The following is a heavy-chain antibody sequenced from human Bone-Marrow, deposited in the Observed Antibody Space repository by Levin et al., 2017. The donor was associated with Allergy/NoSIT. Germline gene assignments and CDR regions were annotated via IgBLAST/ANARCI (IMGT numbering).Heavy chain of an antibody. Sequence: GESLKISCAASGFTFSSYGMHWVRQAPGKGLEWVAVISYDGSNKYYADSVKGRFTISRDNSKNTLYLQMNSLRAEDTAVYYCAKAVTTSVADYWGQGTLVTVSS. V-gene: IGHV3-30*18. D-gene: IGHD4-17*01. CDR3: AKAVTTSVADY. CDR2: ISYDGSNK. J-gene: IGHJ4*02. CDR1: GFTFSSYG.